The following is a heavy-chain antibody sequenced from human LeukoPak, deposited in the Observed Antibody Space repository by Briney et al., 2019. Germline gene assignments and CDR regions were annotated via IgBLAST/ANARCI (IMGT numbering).Heavy chain of an antibody. J-gene: IGHJ5*02. D-gene: IGHD3-10*01. CDR2: IYTGRTT. CDR1: GFSVTSFY. V-gene: IGHV3-66*01. Sequence: GGSLRLSCAVSGFSVTSFYMSWVRQAPGKGPECVSIIYTGRTTKYADTVKGRFTISRDNAKNTVYLQMNSLRAEDTAVYYCARDYVSGSFGPWGQGTLVTVSS. CDR3: ARDYVSGSFGP.